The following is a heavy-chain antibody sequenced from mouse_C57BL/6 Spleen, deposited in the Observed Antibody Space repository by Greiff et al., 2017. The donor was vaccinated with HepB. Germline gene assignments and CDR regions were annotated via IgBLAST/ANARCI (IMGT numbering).Heavy chain of an antibody. J-gene: IGHJ3*01. Sequence: QVQLQQPGAELVMPGASVKLSCKASGYTFTSYWMHWVKQRPGQGLEWIGEIDPSDSYTNYNQKFKGKSTLTVDKSSSTAYMQLSSLTSEDSAVYYCARRGVTYYSTTGGWFAYWGQGTLVTVSA. D-gene: IGHD2-5*01. CDR1: GYTFTSYW. CDR3: ARRGVTYYSTTGGWFAY. CDR2: IDPSDSYT. V-gene: IGHV1-69*01.